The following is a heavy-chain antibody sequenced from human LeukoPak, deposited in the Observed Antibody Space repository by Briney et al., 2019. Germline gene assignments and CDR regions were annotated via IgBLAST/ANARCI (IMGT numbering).Heavy chain of an antibody. CDR2: IYYSGST. CDR1: GGSISSGGYY. J-gene: IGHJ4*02. V-gene: IGHV4-31*03. Sequence: PSQTLSLTCTVSGGSISSGGYYWSWIRQHPGKGLEWIGYIYYSGSTYYNPSLKSRVTISVDTSKNQFSLKLSSVTAADTAVYHCARGVGWLQLGVYFDYWGQGTLVTVSS. CDR3: ARGVGWLQLGVYFDY. D-gene: IGHD5-24*01.